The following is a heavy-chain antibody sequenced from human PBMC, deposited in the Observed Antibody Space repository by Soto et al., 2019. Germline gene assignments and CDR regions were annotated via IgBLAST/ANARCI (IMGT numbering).Heavy chain of an antibody. CDR2: IDPSDSYT. CDR3: ARPPTSYCGGDCYTGYYYYGMDV. Sequence: GESLKISCKGSGYSFTSYWISWVRQMPGKGLEWMGRIDPSDSYTNYSPSFQGHVTISADKPISTAYLQWSSLKASDTAMYYCARPPTSYCGGDCYTGYYYYGMDVWGQGTTVTVSS. D-gene: IGHD2-21*02. J-gene: IGHJ6*02. V-gene: IGHV5-10-1*01. CDR1: GYSFTSYW.